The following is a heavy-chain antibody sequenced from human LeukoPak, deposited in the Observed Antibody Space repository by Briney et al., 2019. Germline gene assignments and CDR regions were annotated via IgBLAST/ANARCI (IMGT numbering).Heavy chain of an antibody. CDR2: ISASGGST. J-gene: IGHJ4*02. D-gene: IGHD7-27*01. Sequence: PVGSLRLSCAASAFTFSSYAMSWVRQAPGKGLEWVSSISASGGSTYYADSVKGRFTISRDNSKNTLYLQMNSLRAEDTAVYYCANSQYTSSNGGNDYRGQGTLVTVSS. CDR1: AFTFSSYA. V-gene: IGHV3-23*01. CDR3: ANSQYTSSNGGNDY.